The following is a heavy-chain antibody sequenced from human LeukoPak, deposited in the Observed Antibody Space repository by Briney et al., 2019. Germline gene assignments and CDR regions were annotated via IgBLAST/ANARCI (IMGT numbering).Heavy chain of an antibody. D-gene: IGHD3-9*01. J-gene: IGHJ4*02. V-gene: IGHV1-18*04. Sequence: ASVKISCKVSGYTFTDCYMHWVQQAPGKGLEWMGWISAYNGNTNYAQKLQGRVTMTTDTSTSTAYMELRSLRSDDTAVYYCARDREVLRYFDWLSTTDDYWGQGTLVTVSS. CDR1: GYTFTDCY. CDR2: ISAYNGNT. CDR3: ARDREVLRYFDWLSTTDDY.